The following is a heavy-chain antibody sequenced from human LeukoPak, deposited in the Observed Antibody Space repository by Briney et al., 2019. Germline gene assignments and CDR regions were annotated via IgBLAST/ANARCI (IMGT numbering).Heavy chain of an antibody. V-gene: IGHV1-2*02. Sequence: GASVKVSCKASGYTFTSYGISWVRQAPGQGLEWMGWINANSGGTNFAQKFQGRVTMTRDTSISTAYMELNGLISDDTAVYYCARVLLTAVSGSPAFDYWGQGTLVTVSS. CDR2: INANSGGT. CDR3: ARVLLTAVSGSPAFDY. J-gene: IGHJ4*02. D-gene: IGHD6-19*01. CDR1: GYTFTSYG.